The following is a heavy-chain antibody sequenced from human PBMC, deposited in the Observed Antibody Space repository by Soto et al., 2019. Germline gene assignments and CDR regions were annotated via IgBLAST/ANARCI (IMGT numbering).Heavy chain of an antibody. CDR1: GGSISSDYYH. V-gene: IGHV4-30-4*08. CDR3: AREDDVGDSLDV. J-gene: IGHJ6*02. Sequence: PSETLSLTCTVSGGSISSDYYHWTWIRQSPGKGLEWIGYIHHSGSILYNPSLKSRVTISVDTSKNQFSLHLSSVTAADTAVYFCAREDDVGDSLDVWGQGTTVTVSS. D-gene: IGHD2-21*02. CDR2: IHHSGSI.